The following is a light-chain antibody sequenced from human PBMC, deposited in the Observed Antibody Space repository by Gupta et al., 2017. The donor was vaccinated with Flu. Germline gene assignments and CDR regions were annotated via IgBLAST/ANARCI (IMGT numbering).Light chain of an antibody. CDR2: KAS. V-gene: IGKV1-5*03. CDR1: QSISNW. Sequence: DIQMTQFPSTLSASVGDRVTITCRASQSISNWLAWFQQKPGKAPNLLIYKASSLESGVPSRFSGSGSETQFTLTISSLQPDDFATYYCQQYDTYPWTFGQGTRVEVK. CDR3: QQYDTYPWT. J-gene: IGKJ1*01.